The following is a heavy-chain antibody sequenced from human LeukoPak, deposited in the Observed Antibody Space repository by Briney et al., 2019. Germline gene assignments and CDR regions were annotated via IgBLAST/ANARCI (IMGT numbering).Heavy chain of an antibody. V-gene: IGHV3-48*04. CDR2: ISSSSSTI. CDR1: GFTFSSYS. J-gene: IGHJ4*02. D-gene: IGHD1-26*01. CDR3: ARDRGGSYSAIDY. Sequence: GGSLRLSCAASGFTFSSYSMNWVRQAPGKGLEWASFISSSSSTIYYADSVKGRFTISRDNAKNSLYLQMNSLRAEDTAVYYCARDRGGSYSAIDYWGQGTLVTVSS.